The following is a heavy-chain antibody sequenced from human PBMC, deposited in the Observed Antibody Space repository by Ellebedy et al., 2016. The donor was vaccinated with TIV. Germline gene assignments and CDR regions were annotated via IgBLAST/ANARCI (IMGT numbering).Heavy chain of an antibody. CDR2: DYYSGSP. J-gene: IGHJ4*02. V-gene: IGHV4-39*01. D-gene: IGHD2-21*02. Sequence: MPGGSLRLSCSVSGGSLSSTRYYWAWIRQPPGKGLEYIGSDYYSGSPYYSQSLKIRVTLSTDTSKNQFSLNLRTATAADTAVYYCARTDPWQPIDDWGQGILVSVSS. CDR1: GGSLSSTRYY. CDR3: ARTDPWQPIDD.